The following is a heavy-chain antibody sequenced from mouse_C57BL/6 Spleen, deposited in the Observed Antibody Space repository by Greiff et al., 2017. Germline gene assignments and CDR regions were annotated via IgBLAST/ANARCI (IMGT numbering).Heavy chain of an antibody. D-gene: IGHD1-1*01. J-gene: IGHJ4*01. CDR2: INPNNGGT. CDR1: GYTFTDYY. Sequence: EVQLQQYGPELVKPGASVKISCKASGYTFTDYYLNWVKQSHGKSLEWIGDINPNNGGTSYNQKFKGKATLTVDKSSSTAYMELRILTSEDSAVYYGANYYGSSYAYYARDYWGQGTSVTVSS. CDR3: ANYYGSSYAYYARDY. V-gene: IGHV1-26*01.